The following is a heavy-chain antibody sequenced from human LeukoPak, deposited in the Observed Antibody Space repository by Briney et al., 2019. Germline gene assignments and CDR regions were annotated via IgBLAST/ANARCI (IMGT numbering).Heavy chain of an antibody. J-gene: IGHJ3*02. Sequence: GESLKISCKASGYSFTNYWIVWVRQMPGKGLEWMGIIYPGDSDTRYSPSFQGHVTVSADKSVDTAYLQWRSLKASDTAMYYCARLSSSGAFDIWGQGTMVTVSS. CDR1: GYSFTNYW. CDR3: ARLSSSGAFDI. CDR2: IYPGDSDT. D-gene: IGHD6-6*01. V-gene: IGHV5-51*01.